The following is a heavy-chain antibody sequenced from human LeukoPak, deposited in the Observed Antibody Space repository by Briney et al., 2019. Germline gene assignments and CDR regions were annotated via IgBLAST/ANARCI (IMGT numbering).Heavy chain of an antibody. CDR3: ARDKASSGWLLDY. J-gene: IGHJ4*02. CDR1: GFTFSNYE. CDR2: ISSSGSSI. Sequence: PGGSLRLSCAASGFTFSNYEMNWVRQAPGKGLEWVSYISSSGSSIYYADSVKGRFTISRDNAKNSLYLQMNSLRAEDTAVYYCARDKASSGWLLDYWGQGTLVTVSS. D-gene: IGHD6-19*01. V-gene: IGHV3-48*03.